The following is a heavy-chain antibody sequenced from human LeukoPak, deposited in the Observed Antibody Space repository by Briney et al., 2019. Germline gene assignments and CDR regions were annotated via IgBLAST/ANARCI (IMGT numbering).Heavy chain of an antibody. CDR2: ISGSGSGGST. CDR3: ARFEYSSSCFDY. V-gene: IGHV3-23*01. CDR1: GFTFSSSA. D-gene: IGHD6-6*01. Sequence: GGSLRLSCAASGFTFSSSAMSWVRQAPGKGLEWVSSISGSGSGGSTYYADSVKGRFTISRDNSKNTLYLQMNSLRAEDTAVYYCARFEYSSSCFDYWGQGTLVTVSS. J-gene: IGHJ4*02.